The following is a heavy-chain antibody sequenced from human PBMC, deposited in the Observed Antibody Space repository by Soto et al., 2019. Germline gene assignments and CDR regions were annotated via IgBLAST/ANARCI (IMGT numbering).Heavy chain of an antibody. D-gene: IGHD1-26*01. CDR2: ISFDASRK. J-gene: IGHJ4*02. CDR1: GFNFRNFG. V-gene: IGHV3-33*05. CDR3: VRDFVGPGLDY. Sequence: GGSLRLSCATSGFNFRNFGMHWVRQAPGKGLEWVTFISFDASRKYYPDSLKGRFTVSRDNSNNTLFLQMNSLNVEDTAIYFCVRDFVGPGLDYWGQGXLVTVSS.